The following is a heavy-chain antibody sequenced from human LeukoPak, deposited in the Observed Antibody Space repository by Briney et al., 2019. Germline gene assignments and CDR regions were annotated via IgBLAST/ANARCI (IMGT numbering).Heavy chain of an antibody. CDR3: VRVVTTRSGWHHFDN. CDR1: GFSIADHH. CDR2: SATTKPNSCTT. J-gene: IGHJ4*02. Sequence: GGSLRLSCAGAGFSIADHHMDWVRQAPGTGLEWMGRSATTKPNSCTTQYAASVRGRFTISRSDSQNSLYLHLNSLKTEDTAVYYCVRVVTTRSGWHHFDNWGLGTLVSVSS. V-gene: IGHV3-72*01. D-gene: IGHD5-18*01.